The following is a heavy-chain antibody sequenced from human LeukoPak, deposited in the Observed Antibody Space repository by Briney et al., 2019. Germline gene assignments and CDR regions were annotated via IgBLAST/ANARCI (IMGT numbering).Heavy chain of an antibody. J-gene: IGHJ6*03. CDR3: ARESEGEIAAADYYYYYYMDV. V-gene: IGHV4-61*02. CDR1: GGSISSGSYY. CDR2: IYTSGST. D-gene: IGHD6-13*01. Sequence: SETLSLTCTVSGGSISSGSYYWSWIRQPAGKGLEWIGRIYTSGSTNYNPSLKSRVTISVDTSKNQFSLKLSSVTAADTAVYYCARESEGEIAAADYYYYYYMDVWGKGTTVTVSS.